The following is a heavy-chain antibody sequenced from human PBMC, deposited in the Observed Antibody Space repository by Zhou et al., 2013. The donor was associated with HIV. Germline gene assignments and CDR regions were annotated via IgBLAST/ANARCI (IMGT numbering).Heavy chain of an antibody. D-gene: IGHD5-18*01. CDR2: INPNSGGT. Sequence: QVQLVQSGAEVKKPGASVKVSCKASGYTFTGYYIHWVRQAPGQGLEWMGWINPNSGGTNYAQMFQGRVTMTRVTSISTAYMELSRLRSDDTAVYYCARGAKLMDTALLLYYWGQGTLGHRLL. V-gene: IGHV1-2*02. CDR3: ARGAKLMDTALLLYY. CDR1: GYTFTGYY. J-gene: IGHJ4*02.